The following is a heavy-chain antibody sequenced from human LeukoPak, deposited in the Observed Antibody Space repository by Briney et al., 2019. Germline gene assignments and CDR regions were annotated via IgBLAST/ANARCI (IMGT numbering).Heavy chain of an antibody. CDR2: IDPSDSYT. Sequence: GESLKISCQGSGYSFTSYWISWVRQMPGKGLGWMGRIDPSDSYTNYSPSFQGHVTISADKSISTAYLQWSSLKASDTAMYYCARHPRGRLIVVVPAAIDYWGQGTLVTVSS. V-gene: IGHV5-10-1*01. CDR3: ARHPRGRLIVVVPAAIDY. D-gene: IGHD2-2*02. J-gene: IGHJ4*02. CDR1: GYSFTSYW.